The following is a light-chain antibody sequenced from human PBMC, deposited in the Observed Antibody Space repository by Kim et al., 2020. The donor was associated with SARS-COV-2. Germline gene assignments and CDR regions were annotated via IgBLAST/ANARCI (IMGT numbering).Light chain of an antibody. V-gene: IGKV1-39*01. Sequence: ASVGDRVTITCRASQNINSYLNWYQQKPGKAPMLLIYAASSLQSGVPSRFSGSGSGTDFTLTISSLQPEDFATYYCQQSYSTPWTFGQGTKVDIK. CDR1: QNINSY. CDR3: QQSYSTPWT. J-gene: IGKJ1*01. CDR2: AAS.